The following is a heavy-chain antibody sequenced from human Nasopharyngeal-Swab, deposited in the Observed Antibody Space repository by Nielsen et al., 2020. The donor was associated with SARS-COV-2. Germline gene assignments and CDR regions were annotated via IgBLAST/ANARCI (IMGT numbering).Heavy chain of an antibody. D-gene: IGHD1-26*01. Sequence: SVKVSCKASGGTFSSYAIGWVRQAPGQGLEWMGGIIPIFGTANYAQKFQGRVTITADESTSTAYMELSSPRSEDTAVYYCARGHTTLRRPPGPDAFDIWGQGTMVTVSS. CDR3: ARGHTTLRRPPGPDAFDI. CDR1: GGTFSSYA. J-gene: IGHJ3*02. CDR2: IIPIFGTA. V-gene: IGHV1-69*13.